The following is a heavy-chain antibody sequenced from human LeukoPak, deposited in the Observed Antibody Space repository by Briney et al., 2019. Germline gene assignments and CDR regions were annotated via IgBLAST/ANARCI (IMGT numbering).Heavy chain of an antibody. CDR3: AREDYDSSGTLDY. CDR2: ISYDGSNK. Sequence: PGGSLRLSCAASGFTFSSYGMHWVRQAPGKGLEWVAVISYDGSNKYYADSVKGRFTISRDNSKNTLYLQMNSLRAEDTAVYYCAREDYDSSGTLDYWGQGTLVTVSS. CDR1: GFTFSSYG. J-gene: IGHJ4*02. D-gene: IGHD3-22*01. V-gene: IGHV3-30*19.